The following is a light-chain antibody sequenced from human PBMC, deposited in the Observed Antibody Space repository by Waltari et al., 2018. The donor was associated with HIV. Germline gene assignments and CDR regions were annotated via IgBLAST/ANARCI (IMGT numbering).Light chain of an antibody. J-gene: IGKJ1*01. Sequence: ETVLTQSPGTVSLSPGERVTLSCRASQSVSSNFLAWYQQNAGQTPRLLISGTSSRAAGIPDRFSGSGSGTDFTLSISRLEPEDGAVYYCQQYGSFPQTFGQGSKLEIK. CDR1: QSVSSNF. V-gene: IGKV3-20*01. CDR3: QQYGSFPQT. CDR2: GTS.